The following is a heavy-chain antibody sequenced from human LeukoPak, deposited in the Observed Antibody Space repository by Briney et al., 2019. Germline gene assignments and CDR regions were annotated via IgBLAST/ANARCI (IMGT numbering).Heavy chain of an antibody. CDR2: ISGSGGST. CDR1: GFTFSSYA. CDR3: ARDTPTGTTEYYYYGMDV. D-gene: IGHD1-7*01. Sequence: GGFLRLSCAASGFTFSSYAMSWVRQAPGKGLEWVSAISGSGGSTYYADSVKGRFTISRDNAKNSLYLQMNSLRAEDTAVYYCARDTPTGTTEYYYYGMDVWGQGTTVTVSS. J-gene: IGHJ6*02. V-gene: IGHV3-23*01.